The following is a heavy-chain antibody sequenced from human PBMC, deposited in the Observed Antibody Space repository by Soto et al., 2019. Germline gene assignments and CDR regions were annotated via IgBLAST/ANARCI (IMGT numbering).Heavy chain of an antibody. Sequence: PSETLSLTYTVSGGSISSYYWSWIRQPPGKGLEWIGYIYYSGSTNYNPSLKSRVTISVDTSKNQFSLKLSSVTAADTAVYYCARYVVVVAASSNWFDPWGQGTLVTVSS. CDR2: IYYSGST. CDR3: ARYVVVVAASSNWFDP. V-gene: IGHV4-59*01. CDR1: GGSISSYY. J-gene: IGHJ5*02. D-gene: IGHD2-15*01.